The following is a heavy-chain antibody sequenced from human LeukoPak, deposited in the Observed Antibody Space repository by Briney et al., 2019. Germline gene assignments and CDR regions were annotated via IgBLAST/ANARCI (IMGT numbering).Heavy chain of an antibody. Sequence: SETLSLTCTVSGGSMSSYYWNWIRQPPGKGLEWIGEINHSGSTNYNPSLKSRVTISVDTSKNQFSLKLSSVTAADTAVYYCARGKGPGAFQHWGQGTLVTVSS. CDR3: ARGKGPGAFQH. D-gene: IGHD3-10*01. V-gene: IGHV4-34*01. CDR2: INHSGST. CDR1: GGSMSSYY. J-gene: IGHJ1*01.